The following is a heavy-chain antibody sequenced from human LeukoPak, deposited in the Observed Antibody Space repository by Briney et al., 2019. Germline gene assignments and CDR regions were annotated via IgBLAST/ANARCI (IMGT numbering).Heavy chain of an antibody. CDR1: GGSISTSNYY. V-gene: IGHV4-39*07. D-gene: IGHD3-10*01. J-gene: IGHJ4*02. CDR3: AAVPGNYYSIYYFDY. CDR2: IHHSGST. Sequence: SETLSLTCTVSGGSISTSNYYWGWIRQPPGKGLEWIAEIHHSGSTNYNPSLRSRVTVSVDTSKNQFSLKLTSVTAADTAVYYCAAVPGNYYSIYYFDYWGQGTPVTVSS.